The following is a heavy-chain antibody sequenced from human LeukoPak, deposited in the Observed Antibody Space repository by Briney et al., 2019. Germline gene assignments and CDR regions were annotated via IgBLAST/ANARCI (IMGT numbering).Heavy chain of an antibody. CDR1: GYTFTSYD. Sequence: ASVKVSCKASGYTFTSYDINWVRQAPGQGLEWMGIINPSGGSTTYAQKFQGRVALTRDTSTSTVYMELSSLRSEDTALYYCARSPYTYGSLFYLDYWGQGTLVTVSS. CDR2: INPSGGST. J-gene: IGHJ4*02. D-gene: IGHD5-18*01. CDR3: ARSPYTYGSLFYLDY. V-gene: IGHV1-46*01.